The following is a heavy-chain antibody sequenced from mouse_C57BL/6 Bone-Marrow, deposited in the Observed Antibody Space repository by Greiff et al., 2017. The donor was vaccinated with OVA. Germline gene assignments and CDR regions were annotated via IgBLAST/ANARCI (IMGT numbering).Heavy chain of an antibody. J-gene: IGHJ4*01. V-gene: IGHV2-2*01. D-gene: IGHD2-4*01. CDR3: ARKDYDTAMDY. Sequence: QVQLQQSGPGLVQPSQCLSITCTVSGFSLTSYGVHWVRQSPGKGLEWLGVIWSGGSTDYYAAFISRLSISKDNSKSQVFFKMNSLQADDTAIYYCARKDYDTAMDYWGQGTSVTVSS. CDR1: GFSLTSYG. CDR2: IWSGGST.